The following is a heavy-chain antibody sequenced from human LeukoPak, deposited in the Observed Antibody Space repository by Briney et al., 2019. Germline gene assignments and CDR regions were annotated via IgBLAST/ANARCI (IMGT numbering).Heavy chain of an antibody. CDR1: GYSINNYW. V-gene: IGHV5-51*01. CDR2: IYPADSDI. D-gene: IGHD2-15*01. J-gene: IGHJ5*02. CDR3: ARQEYCSGGSCYTWFDP. Sequence: GESLKISCKGSGYSINNYWIGWVRKMPGKGLEWMGIIYPADSDIRYSPSFQGQVTISADKSISTAYLQWSSLKASDTAMYYCARQEYCSGGSCYTWFDPWGQGTLVTVSS.